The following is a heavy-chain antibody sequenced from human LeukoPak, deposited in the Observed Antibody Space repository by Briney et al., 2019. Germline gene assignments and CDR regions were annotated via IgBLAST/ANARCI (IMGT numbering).Heavy chain of an antibody. CDR1: GFTVSSNY. CDR3: AKDRDCSGDSCYSAFGI. J-gene: IGHJ3*02. V-gene: IGHV3-53*01. CDR2: IYGGGNI. D-gene: IGHD2-15*01. Sequence: GGSLRLSCAASGFTVSSNYMNWVRQAPGKGLEWVSVIYGGGNIYYADSVKGRFTISRDNSKNTLYLQMNSLRAEDTAVYYCAKDRDCSGDSCYSAFGIWGQGTLVTVSS.